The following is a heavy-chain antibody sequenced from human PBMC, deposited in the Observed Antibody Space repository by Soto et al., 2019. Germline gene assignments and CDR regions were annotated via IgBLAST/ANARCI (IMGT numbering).Heavy chain of an antibody. J-gene: IGHJ4*02. CDR1: GGSITSGGHS. V-gene: IGHV4-30-2*01. CDR2: IYHSGST. Sequence: QLQLQESGSGLVKPSQTLSLTCAVSGGSITSGGHSCSCLRPPPGKGLEWIGYIYHSGSTYYNPSLKSRVTISVDRSKNQFSLKLSSVTAADTAVYYCAAGGGLPRYYWGQGTLVTVSS. D-gene: IGHD5-12*01. CDR3: AAGGGLPRYY.